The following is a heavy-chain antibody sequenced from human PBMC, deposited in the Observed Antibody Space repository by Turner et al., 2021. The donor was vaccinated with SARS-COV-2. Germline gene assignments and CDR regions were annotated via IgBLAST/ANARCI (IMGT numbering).Heavy chain of an antibody. V-gene: IGHV4-59*01. Sequence: QVQLQESGPGLVKPSETLSLTCTVPGDSINSYYWNWIRQSPGKGLEWIGYISYSGIPNYNPYLRSRIAISLDKSKKQFSLRLSSVTAADTAVYFCARDPSGTFPRGLFDSWGQGALVTVSS. D-gene: IGHD3-10*01. CDR3: ARDPSGTFPRGLFDS. J-gene: IGHJ4*02. CDR2: ISYSGIP. CDR1: GDSINSYY.